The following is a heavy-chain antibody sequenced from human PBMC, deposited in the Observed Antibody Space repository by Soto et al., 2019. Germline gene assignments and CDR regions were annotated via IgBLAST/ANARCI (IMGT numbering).Heavy chain of an antibody. Sequence: GGSLRLSCAASGFTFNSYAVHWVRQAPGKGLEWVAVISYDGSKKYYADSVKGRSTISRNNSKNTLYLQMNSLRVEDTSMYYCARAVDTVATTGFDSWGQGTLVTVSS. CDR3: ARAVDTVATTGFDS. V-gene: IGHV3-30-3*01. CDR1: GFTFNSYA. D-gene: IGHD5-12*01. J-gene: IGHJ4*02. CDR2: ISYDGSKK.